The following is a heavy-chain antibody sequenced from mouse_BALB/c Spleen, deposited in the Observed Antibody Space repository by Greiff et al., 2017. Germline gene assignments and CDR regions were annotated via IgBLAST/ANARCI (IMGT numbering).Heavy chain of an antibody. J-gene: IGHJ4*01. CDR3: ARRDGNYVGYAMDY. CDR1: GFSLTSYG. Sequence: VKLMESGPGLVQPSQSLSITCTVSGFSLTSYGVHWVRQSPGKGLEWLGVKWSGGGTDYNAAFISRLSISKDNSKSQVFFKMNSLQANDTAIYYCARRDGNYVGYAMDYWGQGTSVTVSS. V-gene: IGHV2-2*02. D-gene: IGHD2-1*01. CDR2: KWSGGGT.